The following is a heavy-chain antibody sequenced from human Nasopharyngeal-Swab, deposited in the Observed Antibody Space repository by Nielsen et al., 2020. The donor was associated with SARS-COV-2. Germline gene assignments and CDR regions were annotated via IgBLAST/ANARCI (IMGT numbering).Heavy chain of an antibody. Sequence: SETLSLTCTVSGGSISSYYWSWIRQPPGKGLEWIGYIYYSGSTNYNPSLKSRVTISVDTSKHQFSLKLSSVTAADTAVYYCARLSPNTIFGVVITQGAFDIWGQGTMVTVSS. CDR2: IYYSGST. J-gene: IGHJ3*02. CDR1: GGSISSYY. CDR3: ARLSPNTIFGVVITQGAFDI. D-gene: IGHD3-3*01. V-gene: IGHV4-59*08.